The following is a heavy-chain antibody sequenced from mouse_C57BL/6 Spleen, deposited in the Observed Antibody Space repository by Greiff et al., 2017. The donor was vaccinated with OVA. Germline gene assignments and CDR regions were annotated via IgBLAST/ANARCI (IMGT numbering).Heavy chain of an antibody. D-gene: IGHD1-1*01. CDR2: IYPGSGST. Sequence: VQLQQPGAELVKPGASVKMSCKASGYTFTSYWITWVKQRPGQGLEWIGDIYPGSGSTNYNEKFKSKATLTVDTSSSTAYMQLSSLTSEDSAVYYCARDRDYYGSSTGYFDVGGTGTTVTVSS. CDR3: ARDRDYYGSSTGYFDV. V-gene: IGHV1-55*01. J-gene: IGHJ1*03. CDR1: GYTFTSYW.